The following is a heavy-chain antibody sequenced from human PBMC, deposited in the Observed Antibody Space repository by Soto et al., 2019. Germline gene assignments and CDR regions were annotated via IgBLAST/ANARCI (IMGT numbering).Heavy chain of an antibody. CDR1: GFTFSSYG. V-gene: IGHV3-33*01. Sequence: GGSLRLSCAASGFTFSSYGMHWVRQAPGKGLEWVAVIWYDRSNKYYADSVKGRFTISRDNSKNTLYLQMNSLRAEDTAVYYCARDPLVDDSRAGAFDIWGQGTMVTVSS. D-gene: IGHD3-22*01. CDR2: IWYDRSNK. CDR3: ARDPLVDDSRAGAFDI. J-gene: IGHJ3*02.